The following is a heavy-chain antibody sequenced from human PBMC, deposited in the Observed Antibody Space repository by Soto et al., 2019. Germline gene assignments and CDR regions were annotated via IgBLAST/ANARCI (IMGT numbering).Heavy chain of an antibody. CDR3: ARDYGGSCYT. J-gene: IGHJ5*02. CDR1: GFTFSSYS. CDR2: ISSSSSTI. Sequence: EVQLVESGGGLVQPGGSLRLSCAASGFTFSSYSMNWVRQAPGKGLEWVSYISSSSSTIYYADSVKGRFTISRDNAKNSLYLRMNSLRAEDTAVYYCARDYGGSCYTWGQGTLVTVSS. D-gene: IGHD2-15*01. V-gene: IGHV3-48*01.